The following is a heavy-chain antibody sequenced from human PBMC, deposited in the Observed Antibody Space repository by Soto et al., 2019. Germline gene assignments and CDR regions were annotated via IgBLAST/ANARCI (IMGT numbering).Heavy chain of an antibody. V-gene: IGHV5-10-1*01. CDR3: ASYCSGGSCRYRPFDY. J-gene: IGHJ4*02. CDR2: IDPSDSYT. D-gene: IGHD2-15*01. CDR1: GYSFTSYW. Sequence: GESLKISCKGSGYSFTSYWISWVRQMPGKGLEWMGRIDPSDSYTNYSPSFQGHVTISADKSISTAYLQWSSLKASDTAMYYCASYCSGGSCRYRPFDYWGQGTLVTVSS.